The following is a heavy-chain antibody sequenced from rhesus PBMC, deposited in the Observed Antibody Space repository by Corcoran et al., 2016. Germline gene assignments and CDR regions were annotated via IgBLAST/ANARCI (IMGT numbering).Heavy chain of an antibody. D-gene: IGHD4-29*01. CDR1: GFTFSSYV. V-gene: IGHV3S26*01. J-gene: IGHJ6*01. CDR2: IRKSGGTT. CDR3: TRLRYGLDS. Sequence: DVQLIESGGGLVKPGGSLRLSCVASGFTFSSYVMHWVRQAPGTGLEWVAVIRKSGGTTYYADSVKGRFTISRDNAKNSLFLQMNSLRAEDTAVYYCTRLRYGLDSWGQGVVVTVSS.